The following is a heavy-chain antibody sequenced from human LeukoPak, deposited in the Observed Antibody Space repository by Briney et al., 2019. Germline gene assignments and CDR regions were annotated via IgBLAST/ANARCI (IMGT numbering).Heavy chain of an antibody. J-gene: IGHJ6*02. CDR2: IYYSGST. CDR1: RGSISSSGYS. V-gene: IGHV4-39*07. CDR3: ARALRARITGTTASVYGMDV. D-gene: IGHD1-20*01. Sequence: SETLSLTCTVSRGSISSSGYSWGWIRQPPGKGLEWIGTIYYSGSTYYNSSLKSRVTISVDTSKNQFSLKLSSVTAADTAVYYCARALRARITGTTASVYGMDVWGQGTTVTVSS.